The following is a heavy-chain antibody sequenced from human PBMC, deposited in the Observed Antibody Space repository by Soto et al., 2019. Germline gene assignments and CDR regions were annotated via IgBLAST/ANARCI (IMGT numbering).Heavy chain of an antibody. Sequence: ASVKVSCKASGYTFTGYYMHWVRQAPGQGLEWMGWINPNSGGTNYAQKFQGWVTMTRDTSISTAYMELSRLRSDDTAVYYCARALGAAAGRTSYYYYYGMDVWGQGTTVTVSS. CDR2: INPNSGGT. CDR3: ARALGAAAGRTSYYYYYGMDV. D-gene: IGHD6-13*01. CDR1: GYTFTGYY. J-gene: IGHJ6*02. V-gene: IGHV1-2*04.